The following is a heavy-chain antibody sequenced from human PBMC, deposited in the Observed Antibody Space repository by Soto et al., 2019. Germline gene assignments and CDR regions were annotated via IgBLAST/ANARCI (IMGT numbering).Heavy chain of an antibody. J-gene: IGHJ4*02. V-gene: IGHV4-31*03. D-gene: IGHD2-21*02. CDR1: GGSISSGGYY. CDR2: IYYSGST. Sequence: SETLSLTCTVSGGSISSGGYYWSWIRQHPGKGLEWIGYIYYSGSTYYNQSLKSRVTISVDTSKNQFSLKLSSVTAADTAVYYCARVPGYGGNSRGYYFDYWGQGTLVTVSS. CDR3: ARVPGYGGNSRGYYFDY.